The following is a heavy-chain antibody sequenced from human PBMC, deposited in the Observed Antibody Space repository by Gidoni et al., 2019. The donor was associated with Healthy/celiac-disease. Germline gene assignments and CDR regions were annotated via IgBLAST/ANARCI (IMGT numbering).Heavy chain of an antibody. D-gene: IGHD2-15*01. V-gene: IGHV3-20*01. CDR2: INWNGGST. J-gene: IGHJ6*02. Sequence: EVQLVESGGGVVRPGGSLRLPCAASGFTFDDYGMRWVRQPPGKGLEGVLGINWNGGSTGYADSVKGRFTISRDNAKNSLYLQMNSLRAEDTALYHCARVIWDIVVSGGMDVWGQGTTVTVSS. CDR1: GFTFDDYG. CDR3: ARVIWDIVVSGGMDV.